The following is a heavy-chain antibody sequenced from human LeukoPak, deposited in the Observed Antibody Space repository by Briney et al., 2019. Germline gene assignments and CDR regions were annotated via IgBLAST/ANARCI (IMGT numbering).Heavy chain of an antibody. CDR2: INSDGSST. V-gene: IGHV3-74*01. CDR3: ARDYRVRGVIIWFDP. D-gene: IGHD3-10*01. J-gene: IGHJ5*02. CDR1: GFTFSSYW. Sequence: GGSLRLSCVASGFTFSSYWMHWVRQAPGKGLVWVSRINSDGSSTSYADSVKGRLTISRNNDKNTLYLQMNSLRAEDTAVYCCARDYRVRGVIIWFDPWGQGTLVTVSS.